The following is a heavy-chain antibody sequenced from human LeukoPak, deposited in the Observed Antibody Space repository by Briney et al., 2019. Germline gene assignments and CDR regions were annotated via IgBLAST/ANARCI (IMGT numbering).Heavy chain of an antibody. CDR1: GFTFSSYG. Sequence: GGSLRLSCAASGFTFSSYGMTWARQAPGKGLEWVSYISSSSSSTIYYADSVKGRFTISRDNAKNSLYLQLNSLRAEDTAVYYCASMLHHHYYDSRTDAFDIWGQGTMVTVSS. J-gene: IGHJ3*02. V-gene: IGHV3-48*01. D-gene: IGHD3-22*01. CDR2: ISSSSSSTI. CDR3: ASMLHHHYYDSRTDAFDI.